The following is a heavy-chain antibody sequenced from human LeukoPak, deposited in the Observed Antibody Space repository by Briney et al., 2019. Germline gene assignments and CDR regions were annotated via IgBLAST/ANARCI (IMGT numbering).Heavy chain of an antibody. D-gene: IGHD2-2*01. J-gene: IGHJ4*02. CDR2: ISWKGDTT. Sequence: GGSLRLSCAASGFTFNNYAMTWVRQTPGKGPEWVSLISWKGDTTAYAESVRGRFTISRDNAKNSLYLHMNSLIPEDTAFYHCARHRCSSTTCSFDSWGQGSLVTVSS. V-gene: IGHV3-20*01. CDR3: ARHRCSSTTCSFDS. CDR1: GFTFNNYA.